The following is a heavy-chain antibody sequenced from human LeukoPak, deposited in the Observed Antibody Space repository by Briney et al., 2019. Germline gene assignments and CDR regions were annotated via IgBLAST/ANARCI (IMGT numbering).Heavy chain of an antibody. V-gene: IGHV1-2*02. Sequence: ASVKVSCKTSGYSFTDYYMHWVRQAPGQGLEWMGWINPYRGGTSSAQKFQGRVTMTRDTSISTVYMQVSWLTSDDTAIYYCARADRLHGGPYLIGPWGQGTLVTVSS. CDR1: GYSFTDYY. CDR2: INPYRGGT. D-gene: IGHD3-16*01. J-gene: IGHJ5*02. CDR3: ARADRLHGGPYLIGP.